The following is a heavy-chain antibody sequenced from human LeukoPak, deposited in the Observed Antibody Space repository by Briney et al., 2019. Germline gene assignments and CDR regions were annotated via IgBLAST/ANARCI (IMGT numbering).Heavy chain of an antibody. J-gene: IGHJ6*02. CDR2: IRSKAYGGTT. V-gene: IGHV3-49*04. CDR3: TRGPIQVWLYYGMDV. D-gene: IGHD5-18*01. CDR1: GFTFGDHA. Sequence: GGPLRLSCTASGFTFGDHAMSWVRQAPGKGLEWVGFIRSKAYGGTTEYAASVKGRFIISRDDSKSIAYLQMNSLKTEDTAVYYCTRGPIQVWLYYGMDVWGQGTTVIVSS.